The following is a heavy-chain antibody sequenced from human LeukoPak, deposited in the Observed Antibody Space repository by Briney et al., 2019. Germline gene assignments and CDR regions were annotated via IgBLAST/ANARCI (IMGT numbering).Heavy chain of an antibody. J-gene: IGHJ5*02. D-gene: IGHD3-22*01. Sequence: KXXGSEKYYVDSVKGRFTISRDNAKNSLYLQMNSLRAEDTAVYYCARDQLGYYDSSGYFPGLDPWGQGTLVTVSS. CDR3: ARDQLGYYDSSGYFPGLDP. CDR2: KXXGSEK. V-gene: IGHV3-7*01.